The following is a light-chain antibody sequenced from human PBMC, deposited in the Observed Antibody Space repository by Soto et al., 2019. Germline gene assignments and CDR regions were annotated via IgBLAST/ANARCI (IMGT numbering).Light chain of an antibody. CDR3: QQYWRSPMFT. CDR1: QSVSSDY. J-gene: IGKJ2*01. Sequence: EIVLTQSPGTLSLSPGDRATLSWRASQSVSSDYLAWYQQKPGQAPRLLIYGASRGAAGIPDRFSGSGSGTDFTLTISRLQPEDFAVYFCQQYWRSPMFTFGQGTKLEVK. V-gene: IGKV3-20*01. CDR2: GAS.